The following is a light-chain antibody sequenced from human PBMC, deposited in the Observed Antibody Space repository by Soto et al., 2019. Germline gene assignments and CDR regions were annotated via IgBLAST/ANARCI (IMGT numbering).Light chain of an antibody. J-gene: IGKJ5*01. CDR2: DAS. CDR1: QSISSW. Sequence: DIQMTQSPSTLSASVGDGVTITCRASQSISSWLAWYQQKKGKAPNLMIYDASSLKSGVPSRFSGSGSGTDCTLTISSLQPEDVATYYCQQFNNYPLTFGQGTRLEIK. V-gene: IGKV1-5*01. CDR3: QQFNNYPLT.